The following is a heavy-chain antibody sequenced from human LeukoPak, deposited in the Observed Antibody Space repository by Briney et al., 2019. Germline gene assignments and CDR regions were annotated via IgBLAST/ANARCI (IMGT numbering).Heavy chain of an antibody. CDR3: ARGGYCTNGVCYYFDY. J-gene: IGHJ4*02. Sequence: GASVKLSCKASGYTFTSYYMHWVRQAPGQGLEWMGIINPSGGSTSYAQKFQGRVTMTRDTSTSTVYMELSSLRSEDTAVYYCARGGYCTNGVCYYFDYWGQGTLVTVSS. D-gene: IGHD2-8*01. V-gene: IGHV1-46*01. CDR2: INPSGGST. CDR1: GYTFTSYY.